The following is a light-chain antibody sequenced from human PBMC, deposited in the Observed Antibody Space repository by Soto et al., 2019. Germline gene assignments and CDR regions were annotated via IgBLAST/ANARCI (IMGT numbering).Light chain of an antibody. CDR3: QQYNNWPLT. V-gene: IGKV3-15*01. CDR2: GAS. Sequence: EIVLTQSPGTLSLSPGERATLSCRASQSVTRSYLAWYQQKPGQAPRLLIYGASTRATGIPARFSGSGSGTEFTLTISNLQSEDFAVYYCQQYNNWPLTFGQGTRLEIK. J-gene: IGKJ5*01. CDR1: QSVTRSY.